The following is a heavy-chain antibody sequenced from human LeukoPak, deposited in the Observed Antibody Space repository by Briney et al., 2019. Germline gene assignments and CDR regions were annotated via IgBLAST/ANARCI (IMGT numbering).Heavy chain of an antibody. J-gene: IGHJ5*02. Sequence: GASVKVSCKASGGTFSSFAISWVRQAPGQGLEWMGGIIPVLGTAKNAQKFQGRVTIITDVSTRTAYMELSSLRSEDTAVYYCARNPFREHSTSWNNWFDPWGQGTLVTVSS. CDR3: ARNPFREHSTSWNNWFDP. V-gene: IGHV1-69*05. CDR1: GGTFSSFA. D-gene: IGHD6-13*01. CDR2: IIPVLGTA.